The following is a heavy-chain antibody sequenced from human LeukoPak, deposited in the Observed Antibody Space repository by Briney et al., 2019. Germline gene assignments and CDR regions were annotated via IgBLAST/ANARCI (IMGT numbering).Heavy chain of an antibody. V-gene: IGHV3-23*01. CDR3: ARRTGGTKDY. CDR2: ISYNGAST. CDR1: GFTFGDVV. J-gene: IGHJ4*02. Sequence: GGSLRLSCVASGFTFGDVVMSWVRQATGKGLEWVSAISYNGASTDYADSVKGRFAISRDNSKNASYLQMNSLRAEDTAVYYCARRTGGTKDYWGQGTQVTVSS. D-gene: IGHD7-27*01.